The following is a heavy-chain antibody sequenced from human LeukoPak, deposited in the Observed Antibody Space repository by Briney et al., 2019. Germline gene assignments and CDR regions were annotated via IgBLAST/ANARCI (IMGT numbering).Heavy chain of an antibody. D-gene: IGHD6-13*01. Sequence: SETLSLTCAVYGGSFGGYCWSWIRQPPGKGLEWIGEINHSGSTNYNPSLKSRVTISVDTSKNQFSLKLSSVTAADTAVYYCARLADSSSWPTGPDYWGQGTLVTVSS. CDR1: GGSFGGYC. V-gene: IGHV4-34*01. CDR3: ARLADSSSWPTGPDY. CDR2: INHSGST. J-gene: IGHJ4*02.